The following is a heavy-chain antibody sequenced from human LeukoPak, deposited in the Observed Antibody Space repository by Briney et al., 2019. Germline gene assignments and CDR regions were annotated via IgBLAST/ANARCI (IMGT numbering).Heavy chain of an antibody. Sequence: ASVKVSCKASGYTFTSYGISWVRQAPGQGLEWMGWMNPNSGNTGYAQKFQGRVTITRNTSISTAYMELSSLRSEDTAVYYCARGGSTDWFDPWGQGTLVTVSS. V-gene: IGHV1-8*03. CDR3: ARGGSTDWFDP. CDR2: MNPNSGNT. J-gene: IGHJ5*02. CDR1: GYTFTSYG. D-gene: IGHD4-17*01.